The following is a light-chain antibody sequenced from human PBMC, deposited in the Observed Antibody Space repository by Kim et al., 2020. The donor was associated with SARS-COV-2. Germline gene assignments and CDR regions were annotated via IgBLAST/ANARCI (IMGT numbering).Light chain of an antibody. Sequence: IQLTQSPSSLSAFVGDSVTITCRASQGISSFLAWYQQQPGKAPKLLIYGASTLQSGVPSRFSGSGSGTDFTLTISSLQPEDFATYYCQQLNSYPLTFGGGTKLEI. CDR2: GAS. CDR1: QGISSF. V-gene: IGKV1-9*01. J-gene: IGKJ4*01. CDR3: QQLNSYPLT.